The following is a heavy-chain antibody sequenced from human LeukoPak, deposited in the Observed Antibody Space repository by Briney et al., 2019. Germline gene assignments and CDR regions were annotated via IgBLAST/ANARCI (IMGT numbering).Heavy chain of an antibody. CDR2: MNPNSGNT. Sequence: ASVKVSCKASGYTFTSYDINWVRQATGQGLEWMGWMNPNSGNTGYAQKFQGRVTMTWNTSISTAYMELSSLRSEDTAVYYCARGRIAVAETFDYWGQGTLVTVSS. CDR3: ARGRIAVAETFDY. D-gene: IGHD6-19*01. CDR1: GYTFTSYD. J-gene: IGHJ4*02. V-gene: IGHV1-8*01.